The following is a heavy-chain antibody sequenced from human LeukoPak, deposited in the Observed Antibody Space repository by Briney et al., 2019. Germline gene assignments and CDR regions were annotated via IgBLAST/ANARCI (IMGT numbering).Heavy chain of an antibody. Sequence: GGALRLSCAASGLTFSNSVMSWVRQAPGEGPEWVSSISPSGGSTYYADSVKGRFTISRDNPKNTLYLQMSSLTVEDTAVYYCANRPAVGRFDYWGQGTLVTVSS. D-gene: IGHD6-13*01. CDR2: ISPSGGST. CDR3: ANRPAVGRFDY. CDR1: GLTFSNSV. J-gene: IGHJ4*02. V-gene: IGHV3-23*01.